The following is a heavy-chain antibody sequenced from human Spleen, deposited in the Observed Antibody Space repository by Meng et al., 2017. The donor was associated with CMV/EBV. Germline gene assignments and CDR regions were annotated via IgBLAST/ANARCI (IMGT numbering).Heavy chain of an antibody. D-gene: IGHD6-13*01. CDR3: ARDQARGIPGVDY. CDR1: GFAFSTYA. J-gene: IGHJ4*02. Sequence: GESLKISCAASGFAFSTYAMSWVRQAPGKGLEWVSVIYSGGSATYYADSVKGRFTISRDNAKNSLYLQMNSLRAEDTAVYYCARDQARGIPGVDYWGQGTLVTVSS. V-gene: IGHV3-23*03. CDR2: IYSGGSAT.